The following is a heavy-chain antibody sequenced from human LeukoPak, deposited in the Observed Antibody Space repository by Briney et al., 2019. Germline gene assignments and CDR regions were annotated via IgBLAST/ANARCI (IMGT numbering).Heavy chain of an antibody. CDR3: AREYSSSSGKALDY. Sequence: GGSLRLSCAASGLTFSTYSMNWVRQAPGKGLEWVSYISSSSSTIYHADSVKGRFTISRDNAKNSLHLQMNTLRGEDTAVYYCAREYSSSSGKALDYWGQGTLVTVSS. CDR1: GLTFSTYS. D-gene: IGHD6-6*01. V-gene: IGHV3-48*01. CDR2: ISSSSSTI. J-gene: IGHJ4*02.